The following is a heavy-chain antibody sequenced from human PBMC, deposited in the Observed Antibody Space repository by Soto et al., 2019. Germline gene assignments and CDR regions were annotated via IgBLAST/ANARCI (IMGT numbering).Heavy chain of an antibody. J-gene: IGHJ5*01. Sequence: SETLSLTCAVYGGSFSGYYWSWIRQPPGKGLEWIGEINHSGSSNYNPSLKSRVNISVDTSKNQFDLKLNSVTAADTAVYYCARGDDILPGPVIENCFDPWGQGNLVT. CDR2: INHSGSS. V-gene: IGHV4-34*01. CDR1: GGSFSGYY. D-gene: IGHD3-9*01. CDR3: ARGDDILPGPVIENCFDP.